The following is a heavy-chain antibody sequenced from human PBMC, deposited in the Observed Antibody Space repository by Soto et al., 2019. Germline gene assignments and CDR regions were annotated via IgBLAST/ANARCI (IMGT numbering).Heavy chain of an antibody. CDR2: VNAASGNT. Sequence: QVHLVQSGAEARKPGASVNVSCMASGFSLNTYVVHWVRQAPGQGLEWMGWVNAASGNTQTSQKFQGRLTLTRDTSANTAYMELSSLRTEDTAVYFCARRPLLESHFDYWGPGTLVAVSS. CDR1: GFSLNTYV. CDR3: ARRPLLESHFDY. V-gene: IGHV1-3*01. J-gene: IGHJ4*02.